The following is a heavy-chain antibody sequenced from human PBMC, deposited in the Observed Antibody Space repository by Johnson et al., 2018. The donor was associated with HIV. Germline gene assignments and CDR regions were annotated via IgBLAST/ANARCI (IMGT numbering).Heavy chain of an antibody. V-gene: IGHV3-11*04. D-gene: IGHD6-19*01. J-gene: IGHJ3*02. CDR1: GFTFSDYY. CDR3: ARLAIDYSSGWYGLAFDI. Sequence: VQLVESGGGLVKPGGSLRLSCAASGFTFSDYYMSWIRQAPGKGLEWVSYISYSASSMFYADSLQGRFTISRDNAKNSLYLQMNYLRVEDTAVYYCARLAIDYSSGWYGLAFDIWGQGTMVTVSS. CDR2: ISYSASSM.